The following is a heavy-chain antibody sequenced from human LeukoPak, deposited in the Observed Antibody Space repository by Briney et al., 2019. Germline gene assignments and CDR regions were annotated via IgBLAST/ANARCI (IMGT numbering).Heavy chain of an antibody. CDR3: AREVTPFRHESFDI. D-gene: IGHD2-21*02. CDR2: ILYDGSNN. CDR1: GFTFSTYT. J-gene: IGHJ3*02. V-gene: IGHV3-30*04. Sequence: GGSLRLSCAASGFTFSTYTMHWVRQAPGKGLEWVAIILYDGSNNYYADSVKGRFTISRDNPKNTLYLQMNTLTTEDTAVYYCAREVTPFRHESFDIWGQGTLVTVSS.